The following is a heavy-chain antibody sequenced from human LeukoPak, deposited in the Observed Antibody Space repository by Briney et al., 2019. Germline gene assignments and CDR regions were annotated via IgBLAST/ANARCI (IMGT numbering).Heavy chain of an antibody. CDR3: ARVVAHLLDC. CDR2: ISSDASTT. CDR1: GFTFRSYE. V-gene: IGHV3-48*03. J-gene: IGHJ4*02. Sequence: HPGGSLRLSCAASGFTFRSYEMNWVRQAPGKGLEWISYISSDASTTYYADSVRGRFTVSRDNAQNSLYLQMTSLRAEDTALYYCARVVAHLLDCWGQGTLVTVSS.